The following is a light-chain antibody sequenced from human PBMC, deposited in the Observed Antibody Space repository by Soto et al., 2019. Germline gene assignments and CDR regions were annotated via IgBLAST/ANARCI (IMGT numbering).Light chain of an antibody. CDR2: DVS. V-gene: IGLV2-14*01. CDR3: SSYTSSSTVV. J-gene: IGLJ2*01. CDR1: SSDIGAYNY. Sequence: QSALTQPASVSGSPGQSITISCTGTSSDIGAYNYVSWYQQHPGKAPKLMIYDVSNRPSGVSNRFSGSKSGHTASLTISGLQAEDEADYYCSSYTSSSTVVFGGGTKLPS.